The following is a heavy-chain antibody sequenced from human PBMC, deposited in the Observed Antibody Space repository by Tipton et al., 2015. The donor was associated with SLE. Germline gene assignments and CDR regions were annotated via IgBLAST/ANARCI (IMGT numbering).Heavy chain of an antibody. Sequence: TLSLTCTVSNGSISSHYWSWLRQPPGKGLEWIGYVSYSGITNYNPPLRGRVTISVDTSKNQFSLKMTSVTAADTALYYCARNKATPDSWGQGTLVTVSP. J-gene: IGHJ4*02. V-gene: IGHV4-59*11. CDR1: NGSISSHY. CDR2: VSYSGIT. D-gene: IGHD4-23*01. CDR3: ARNKATPDS.